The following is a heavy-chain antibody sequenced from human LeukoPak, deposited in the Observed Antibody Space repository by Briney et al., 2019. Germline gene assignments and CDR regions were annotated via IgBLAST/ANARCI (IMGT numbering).Heavy chain of an antibody. D-gene: IGHD2-15*01. CDR1: GYSFTSYY. V-gene: IGHV1-46*01. CDR2: INPSGGST. Sequence: ASVKVSCKASGYSFTSYYMHWVRQAPGQGLEWMGIINPSGGSTSYAQKFQGRVTMTRDTSTSTVYMELSSLRSEDTAVYYCAREIYCSGGSCYPPKPTYGMDVWGQGTTVTVSS. CDR3: AREIYCSGGSCYPPKPTYGMDV. J-gene: IGHJ6*02.